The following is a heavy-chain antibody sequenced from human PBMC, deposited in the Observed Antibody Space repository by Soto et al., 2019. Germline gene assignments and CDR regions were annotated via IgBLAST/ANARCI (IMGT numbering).Heavy chain of an antibody. CDR2: MNPNSGNT. CDR3: ARMYYYDSSAYPNWFDP. V-gene: IGHV1-8*01. D-gene: IGHD3-22*01. J-gene: IGHJ5*02. Sequence: QVQLVQSGAEVKKPGASVKVSCKASGYTFTSYDINWVRQATGQGLEWMGWMNPNSGNTGYAQKFQGRVTMTRNTSISTAYMELSSLRSEDTAVYYCARMYYYDSSAYPNWFDPWGQGTLVTVSS. CDR1: GYTFTSYD.